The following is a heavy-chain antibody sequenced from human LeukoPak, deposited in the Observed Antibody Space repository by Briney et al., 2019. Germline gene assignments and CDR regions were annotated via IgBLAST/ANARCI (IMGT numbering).Heavy chain of an antibody. V-gene: IGHV4-39*07. CDR2: INHSGST. J-gene: IGHJ5*02. Sequence: PSETLSLTCTVSGGSISSSSYYWSWIRQPPGKGLEWIGEINHSGSTNYNPSLKSRVTISVDTSKNQFSLKLSSVTAADTAVYYCARGSRGYYPWGQGTLVTVSS. D-gene: IGHD1-1*01. CDR1: GGSISSSSYY. CDR3: ARGSRGYYP.